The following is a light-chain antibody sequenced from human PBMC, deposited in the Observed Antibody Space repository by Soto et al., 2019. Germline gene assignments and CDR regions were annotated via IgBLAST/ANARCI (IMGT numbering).Light chain of an antibody. CDR3: SAWDDSLNGAV. Sequence: QSVLTQPPSASGTPGQRVIISCSGGNSNIGSGAVNWYQQLPGTAPKLLIYSNNQRPSGVPDRFSGSKSGTSASLAISGLQSEDEADYYCSAWDDSLNGAVFGGGTQLTVL. V-gene: IGLV1-44*01. J-gene: IGLJ7*01. CDR1: NSNIGSGA. CDR2: SNN.